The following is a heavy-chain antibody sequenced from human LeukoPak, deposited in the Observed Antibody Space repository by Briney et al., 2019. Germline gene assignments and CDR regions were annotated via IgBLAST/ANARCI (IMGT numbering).Heavy chain of an antibody. D-gene: IGHD3-9*01. Sequence: GGSLRLSCAASGFTFSSYSMIWVRQAPGKGLEWVSSIAGSGGYIYYADSVKGRFTISRDNAKNSLHLQMNSLRAEDTAVYYCARFRLSNYDILTGYYYYFDYWGQGTLVTVSS. CDR2: IAGSGGYI. J-gene: IGHJ4*02. V-gene: IGHV3-21*01. CDR3: ARFRLSNYDILTGYYYYFDY. CDR1: GFTFSSYS.